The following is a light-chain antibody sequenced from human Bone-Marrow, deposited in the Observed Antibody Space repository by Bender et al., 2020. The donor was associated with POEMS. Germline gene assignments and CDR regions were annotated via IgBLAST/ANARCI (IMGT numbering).Light chain of an antibody. CDR2: EVA. CDR3: CSSAGGSTLI. J-gene: IGLJ2*01. Sequence: QSALTQPASVSGSPGQSTTISCTGTSGDVGRYNLVSWYQQYPGEAPKMIIYEVAKRPSGVSNRFSGSKCGTTASLTISGLQAEDEAAYFCCSSAGGSTLIFGGGTKLPVL. V-gene: IGLV2-23*02. CDR1: SGDVGRYNL.